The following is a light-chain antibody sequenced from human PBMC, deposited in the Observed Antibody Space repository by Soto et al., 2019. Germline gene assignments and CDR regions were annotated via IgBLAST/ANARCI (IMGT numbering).Light chain of an antibody. V-gene: IGKV3-11*01. CDR1: QSVSSY. CDR2: DAS. J-gene: IGKJ1*01. Sequence: EIVLTQSPATLLLSPGERATLSCRASQSVSSYLAWYQQKPGQAPRLLIYDASNRATGIPARFSGSGSGTDFTLTIRSLEPEDFAVYYCQQRSNWPTFGPGTKVAIK. CDR3: QQRSNWPT.